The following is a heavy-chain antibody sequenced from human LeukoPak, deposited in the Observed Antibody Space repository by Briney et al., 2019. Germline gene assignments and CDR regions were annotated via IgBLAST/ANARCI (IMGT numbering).Heavy chain of an antibody. J-gene: IGHJ4*02. Sequence: ASVKVSCKASGYTLTGYHMHWVRQAPGQGLEWMGRINPNSGGTNYAQKFQGRVTMTRVTSISTVYMELSRLRSDDTAVYYCARDDGGHSSGYNTIDYWGQGTLVTVSS. V-gene: IGHV1-2*02. CDR1: GYTLTGYH. CDR2: INPNSGGT. CDR3: ARDDGGHSSGYNTIDY. D-gene: IGHD3-22*01.